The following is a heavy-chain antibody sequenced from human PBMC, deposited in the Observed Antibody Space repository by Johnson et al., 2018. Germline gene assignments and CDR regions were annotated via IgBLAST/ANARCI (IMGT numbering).Heavy chain of an antibody. CDR3: AGDWEGMATITRDFQH. D-gene: IGHD5-24*01. Sequence: VQLVQSGGGLVKPGGSLRLSCAASGFTFSSYGMSWVRQAPGKGLAWVSAISGSGGSTYYADSVQGRFTISRDNSKNTLYLQRNSLRAEDTAVYYWAGDWEGMATITRDFQHWGQGTLGTVSS. CDR2: ISGSGGST. J-gene: IGHJ1*01. V-gene: IGHV3-23*04. CDR1: GFTFSSYG.